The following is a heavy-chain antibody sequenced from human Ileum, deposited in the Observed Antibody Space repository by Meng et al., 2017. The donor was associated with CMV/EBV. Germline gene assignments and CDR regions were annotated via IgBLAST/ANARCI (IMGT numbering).Heavy chain of an antibody. J-gene: IGHJ4*02. CDR1: GFTFSNFA. V-gene: IGHV3-33*06. D-gene: IGHD2-15*01. CDR2: IWSDGGNK. CDR3: AKDWSGGTSGYHDY. Sequence: GESLKISCAASGFTFSNFAIHWVRQAPGKGLEWEAVIWSDGGNKFYADSVKGRFIVSRDNSRNMVYLQMNNLRAEDTALYYCAKDWSGGTSGYHDYWGQGTLVTVSS.